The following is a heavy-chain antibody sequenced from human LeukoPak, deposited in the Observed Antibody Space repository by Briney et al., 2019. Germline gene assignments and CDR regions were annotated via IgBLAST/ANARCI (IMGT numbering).Heavy chain of an antibody. CDR2: MNPNSGNT. J-gene: IGHJ4*02. CDR1: GHTFTSYD. CDR3: AREDYDTKGGASDY. V-gene: IGHV1-8*01. D-gene: IGHD3-22*01. Sequence: ASVKVSCKASGHTFTSYDINWVRQATGQGLEWMRWMNPNSGNTGYAQKFQGRVTMTRNTSISTAYMELSSLRSEDTAVYYCAREDYDTKGGASDYWGQGTLVTVSS.